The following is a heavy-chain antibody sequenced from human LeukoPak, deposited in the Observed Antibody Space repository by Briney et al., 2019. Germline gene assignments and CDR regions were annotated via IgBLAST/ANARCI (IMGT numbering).Heavy chain of an antibody. CDR2: IYYSGST. J-gene: IGHJ3*02. Sequence: SETLSLTCTVSGGSISSYYWSWIRQPPGKGLEWIGYIYYSGSTSYNPSLKSRVTISVDTSKNQFSLKLSSVTAADTAVYYCASAGGYSSSWYTPEAFDIWGQGTMVTVSS. V-gene: IGHV4-59*01. CDR3: ASAGGYSSSWYTPEAFDI. CDR1: GGSISSYY. D-gene: IGHD6-13*01.